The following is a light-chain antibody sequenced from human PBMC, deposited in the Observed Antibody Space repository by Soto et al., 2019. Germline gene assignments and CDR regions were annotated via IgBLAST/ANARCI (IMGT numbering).Light chain of an antibody. Sequence: ELALTQSPGTLSLSPGERATLSCRASQSVSSSTYLAWYQQKPGQTPRLLIXDTSIRATGIPARLSGSGPGTDFTLNISSLEPEDFAVYYCQQRNSWPPTFTFGQGTRLEIK. J-gene: IGKJ5*01. V-gene: IGKV3D-11*02. CDR1: QSVSSSTY. CDR2: DTS. CDR3: QQRNSWPPTFT.